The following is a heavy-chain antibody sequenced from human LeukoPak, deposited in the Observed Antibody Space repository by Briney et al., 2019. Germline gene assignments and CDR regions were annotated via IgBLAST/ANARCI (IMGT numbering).Heavy chain of an antibody. Sequence: SETLSLTCTVSGGSISNNSYYWGWIRQPPGKGLEWLATIFYTGTTYYNPSLKSRVTISVDTSKNEFSLKLSSVTAADTALYYCARRTVTNGWFRIDYWGQGSLVIVSS. V-gene: IGHV4-39*07. CDR1: GGSISNNSYY. CDR2: IFYTGTT. J-gene: IGHJ4*02. CDR3: ARRTVTNGWFRIDY. D-gene: IGHD6-19*01.